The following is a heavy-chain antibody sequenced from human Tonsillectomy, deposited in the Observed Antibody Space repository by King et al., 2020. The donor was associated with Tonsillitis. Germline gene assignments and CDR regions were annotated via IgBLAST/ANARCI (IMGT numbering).Heavy chain of an antibody. J-gene: IGHJ4*02. CDR3: ARGSIVVVPAAILYYFDY. Sequence: VQLQQWGAGLLKPSETLSLTCAVYGGSFSGYYWTWIRQSPGKGLEWIGEINHSGGTNYNPSLKSLVTISVDTSKNQVSLKLSSVTAADTAVYYCARGSIVVVPAAILYYFDYWGQGTPVTVSS. V-gene: IGHV4-34*01. CDR2: INHSGGT. D-gene: IGHD2-2*01. CDR1: GGSFSGYY.